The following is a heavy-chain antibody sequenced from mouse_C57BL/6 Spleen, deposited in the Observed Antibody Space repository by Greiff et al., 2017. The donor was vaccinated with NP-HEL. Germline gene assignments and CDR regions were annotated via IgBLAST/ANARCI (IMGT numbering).Heavy chain of an antibody. CDR3: ARGSVYYGYYCDY. V-gene: IGHV1-61*01. CDR1: GYTFTSYW. Sequence: QVQLQQPGAELVRPGSSVKLSCKASGYTFTSYWMDWVKQRPGQGLEWIGNIYPSDSETHYNQKFKDKATLTVDKSYSTAYMQLSSLTSEDSAVYYCARGSVYYGYYCDYWGQGTTLTVSS. CDR2: IYPSDSET. J-gene: IGHJ2*01. D-gene: IGHD2-1*01.